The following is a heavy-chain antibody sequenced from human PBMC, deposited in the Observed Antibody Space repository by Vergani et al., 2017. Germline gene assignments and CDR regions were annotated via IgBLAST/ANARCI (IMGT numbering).Heavy chain of an antibody. J-gene: IGHJ5*02. D-gene: IGHD5-18*01. CDR3: ARRGYSYGPDGVGFDP. V-gene: IGHV5-10-1*01. Sequence: DVQLVQSGAEVKKPGESLRISCKVSGYSFNSYWISWVRQLPGKGLEWMGRIDPSDSYNNYSPSFQGHVTISADKSISTAYLQWSSLKASDTAMYDCARRGYSYGPDGVGFDPWGQGTLVTVSS. CDR1: GYSFNSYW. CDR2: IDPSDSYN.